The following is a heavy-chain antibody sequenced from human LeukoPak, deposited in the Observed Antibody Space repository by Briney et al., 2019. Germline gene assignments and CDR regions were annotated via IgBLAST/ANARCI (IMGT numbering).Heavy chain of an antibody. CDR2: ISSISSTI. J-gene: IGHJ4*02. CDR3: ASRRTAMFGVIKGPIDY. D-gene: IGHD3-3*01. Sequence: GGSLRLSCAASGFTFNGYGMNWVRQAPGKGLEWVSYISSISSTIHYSDSVKGRFTISRDNAKNSLYLQMNSLRAEDTAVYYCASRRTAMFGVIKGPIDYWGQGTLVTVSS. CDR1: GFTFNGYG. V-gene: IGHV3-48*01.